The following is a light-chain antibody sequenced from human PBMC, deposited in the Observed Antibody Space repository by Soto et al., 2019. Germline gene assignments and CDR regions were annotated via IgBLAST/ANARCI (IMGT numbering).Light chain of an antibody. CDR1: QSVSSRY. V-gene: IGKV3-20*01. J-gene: IGKJ5*01. CDR2: GAS. CDR3: QDYGGSPAVT. Sequence: EIVLTESPGTLSLSPGERATLSCTASQSVSSRYLARPHQKPGQAPRLLIYGASSRGTGIPERCSGSGSGTDLTLSVSRLEAEDFAVYYCQDYGGSPAVTFGQGTRLEIK.